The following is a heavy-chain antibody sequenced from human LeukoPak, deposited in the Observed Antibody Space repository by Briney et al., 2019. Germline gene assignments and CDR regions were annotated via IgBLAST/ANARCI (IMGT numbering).Heavy chain of an antibody. V-gene: IGHV1-2*06. J-gene: IGHJ4*02. D-gene: IGHD5-12*01. CDR1: GYTFTGYF. CDR3: ARGSYSGYDIAY. CDR2: IIPNRGCS. Sequence: GASVKVSCKASGYTFTGYFMHWVRQAPGQGLESMVRIIPNRGCSNFPQNFQGRVTMTRDTSTSTTYMELSSLRSDDTPVYYCARGSYSGYDIAYWGQGTLVTVSS.